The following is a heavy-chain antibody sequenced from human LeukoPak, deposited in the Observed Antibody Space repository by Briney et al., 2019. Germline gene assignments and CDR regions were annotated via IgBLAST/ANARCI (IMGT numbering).Heavy chain of an antibody. V-gene: IGHV1-18*01. CDR2: ISPYNGNT. Sequence: ASLKVSCKTSGYTFTHYVISWVRQAPGQGLEWMGRISPYNGNTKYAQKLQGRVTMTTDTSTSTAYMELRSLRSDDTAVYYCARPLAHADAFDIWGQGTMVTVSS. CDR3: ARPLAHADAFDI. J-gene: IGHJ3*02. CDR1: GYTFTHYV.